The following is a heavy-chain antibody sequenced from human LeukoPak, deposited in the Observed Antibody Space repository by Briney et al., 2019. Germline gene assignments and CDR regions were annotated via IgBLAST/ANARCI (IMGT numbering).Heavy chain of an antibody. Sequence: GGSLRLSCAASGFTVSNNYMSWVRQAPGKGLEWVSAISGSGGSTYYADSVKGRFTISRDNSKNTLYLQMNSLRAEDTAVYYCAGGPWFDPWGQGTLVTVSS. D-gene: IGHD3-3*01. V-gene: IGHV3-23*01. J-gene: IGHJ5*02. CDR3: AGGPWFDP. CDR1: GFTVSNNY. CDR2: ISGSGGST.